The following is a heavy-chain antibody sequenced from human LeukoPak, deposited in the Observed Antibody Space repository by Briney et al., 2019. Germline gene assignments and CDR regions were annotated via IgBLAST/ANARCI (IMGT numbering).Heavy chain of an antibody. V-gene: IGHV3-23*01. CDR2: VGGRAGST. D-gene: IGHD2-15*01. CDR3: AKEWAGKILHDY. J-gene: IGHJ4*02. Sequence: AVGGRAGSTCSADSVKGRFTILRNNSKNTLYLQMNSLTADDTAVYYCAKEWAGKILHDYWGQGTLVTVSS.